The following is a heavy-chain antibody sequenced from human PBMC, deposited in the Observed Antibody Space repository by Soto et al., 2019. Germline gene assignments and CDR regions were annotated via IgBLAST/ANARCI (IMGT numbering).Heavy chain of an antibody. J-gene: IGHJ4*02. CDR2: ISGSGGST. D-gene: IGHD3-22*01. CDR1: GFTFSSYA. Sequence: GGSLRLSCAASGFTFSSYAMSWVRQAPGKGLEWVSAISGSGGSTYYADSVKGRFTISRDNSKNTLYLQMNSLRAEDTAVYYCARARSSGYLVIDYWGQGTLVTVSS. V-gene: IGHV3-23*01. CDR3: ARARSSGYLVIDY.